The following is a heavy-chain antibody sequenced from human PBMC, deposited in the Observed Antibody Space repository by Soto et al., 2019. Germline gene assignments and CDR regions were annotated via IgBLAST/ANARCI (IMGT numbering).Heavy chain of an antibody. CDR2: IYYSGST. Sequence: SETLSLTCTVSGDSISSYYWSWIRQPPGKGLEWIGYIYYSGSTNYNPSLKSRVTISVDTSKNQFSLKLRSATAADTAVYYCARDRRYSYGPPSAFQIWGQGTRVTVSS. CDR3: ARDRRYSYGPPSAFQI. CDR1: GDSISSYY. V-gene: IGHV4-59*01. J-gene: IGHJ3*02. D-gene: IGHD5-18*01.